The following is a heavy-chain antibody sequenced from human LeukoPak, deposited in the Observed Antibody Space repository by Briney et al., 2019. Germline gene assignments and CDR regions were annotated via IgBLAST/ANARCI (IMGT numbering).Heavy chain of an antibody. J-gene: IGHJ4*02. CDR3: ARARDYYDIDY. CDR2: IYYSGST. CDR1: GGSVSSGSYY. V-gene: IGHV4-61*01. Sequence: SETLSLTCTVSGGSVSSGSYYWSWIRQPPGKGLEWIGYIYYSGSTNYNPSLKSRVTISVDTSKNQFSLKLSSVTAADTAVYYCARARDYYDIDYWGQGTLVTVSS. D-gene: IGHD3-22*01.